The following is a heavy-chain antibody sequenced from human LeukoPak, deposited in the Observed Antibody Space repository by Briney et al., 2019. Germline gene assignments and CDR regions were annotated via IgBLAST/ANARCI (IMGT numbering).Heavy chain of an antibody. J-gene: IGHJ6*02. CDR1: GFTFSDYY. CDR3: ATRSSSHYYYGMDV. D-gene: IGHD2-2*01. V-gene: IGHV3-11*03. Sequence: GGSLRLSCAASGFTFSDYYMSWIRQAPGKGLEWVSYISSSSSYTNYADSVKGRFTISRDNAKNSLCLQMNSLRAEDTAVYYCATRSSSHYYYGMDVWGQGTTVTVSS. CDR2: ISSSSSYT.